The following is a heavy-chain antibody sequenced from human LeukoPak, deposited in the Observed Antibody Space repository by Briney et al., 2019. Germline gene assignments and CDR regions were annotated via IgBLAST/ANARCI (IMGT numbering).Heavy chain of an antibody. CDR2: IEKDGSEI. CDR3: AAGAGWLIDW. J-gene: IGHJ4*02. D-gene: IGHD6-19*01. V-gene: IGHV3-7*01. CDR1: GFTFSNYW. Sequence: PGGSLRLSCAASGFTFSNYWMNWVRQAPGKGMEWVAIIEKDGSEILYVDSVKGRFTISRDNAKNSLYLQMNSLRAEDTAVYYCAAGAGWLIDWWGQGTRVTVSS.